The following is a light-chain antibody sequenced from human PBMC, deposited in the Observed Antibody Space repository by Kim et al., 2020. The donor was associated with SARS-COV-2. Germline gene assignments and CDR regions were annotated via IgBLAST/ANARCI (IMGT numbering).Light chain of an antibody. CDR2: FNN. CDR1: NIGTKS. Sequence: APGKTARITCEGSNIGTKSVHWYQQKSDQAPVLVIFFNNDRPLGIPERFSGSNSGNPATLTISRVEAGDEADYYCQVWDTGSDHYVFGSGTKVTVL. V-gene: IGLV3-21*04. CDR3: QVWDTGSDHYV. J-gene: IGLJ1*01.